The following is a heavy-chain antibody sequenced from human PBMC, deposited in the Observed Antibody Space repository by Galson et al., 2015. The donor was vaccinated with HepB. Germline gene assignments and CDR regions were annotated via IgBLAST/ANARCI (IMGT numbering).Heavy chain of an antibody. CDR3: ARVPYCSSTSCPMYY. D-gene: IGHD2-2*01. Sequence: SVKVSCKASGYTFTGYYMHWVRQAPGQGLEWMGWINPNSGGTNYAQKFQGRVTMTRDTSISTAYMELSRLRSDDTAVYYCARVPYCSSTSCPMYYWGQGTLVTVSS. V-gene: IGHV1-2*02. CDR2: INPNSGGT. J-gene: IGHJ4*02. CDR1: GYTFTGYY.